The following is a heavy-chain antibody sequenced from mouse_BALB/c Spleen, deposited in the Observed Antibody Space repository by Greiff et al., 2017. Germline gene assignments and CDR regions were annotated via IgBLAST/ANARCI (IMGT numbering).Heavy chain of an antibody. D-gene: IGHD2-1*01. Sequence: EVMLVESGGGLVKPGGSLKLSCAASGFTFSSYAMSWVRQTPEKRLEWVASISSGGSTYYPDSVKGRFTISRDNARNILYLQMSSLRSEDTAMYYCARVSYGNVFDYWGQGTTLTVSS. CDR2: ISSGGST. V-gene: IGHV5-6-5*01. CDR3: ARVSYGNVFDY. J-gene: IGHJ2*01. CDR1: GFTFSSYA.